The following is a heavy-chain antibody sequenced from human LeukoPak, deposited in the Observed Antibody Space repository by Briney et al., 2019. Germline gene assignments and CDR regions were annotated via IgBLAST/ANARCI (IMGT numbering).Heavy chain of an antibody. V-gene: IGHV1-24*01. Sequence: ASVKVSCKVSGYTLTELSMHWVRQAPGKGLEWMGGFDPEDGETIYAQKFQGRVTVTEDTSTDTAYMELSSLRSEDTAVYYCAIISRGGHFDYWGQGTLVTVSS. D-gene: IGHD3-10*01. CDR1: GYTLTELS. CDR3: AIISRGGHFDY. J-gene: IGHJ4*02. CDR2: FDPEDGET.